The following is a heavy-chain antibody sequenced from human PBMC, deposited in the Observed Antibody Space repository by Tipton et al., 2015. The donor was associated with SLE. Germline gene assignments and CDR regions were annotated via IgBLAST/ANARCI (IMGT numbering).Heavy chain of an antibody. J-gene: IGHJ6*04. CDR2: TYYRSRWYT. CDR3: IRSQGIGYYMDV. CDR1: GDSVSSNSTA. D-gene: IGHD3-22*01. Sequence: GLVKPSQTLSLTCDISGDSVSSNSTAWNWIRQSPSRGLEWLGRTYYRSRWYTDYAVSVKGRITIDPDTSKNQFSLQLKSVTPEDTAVYFCIRSQGIGYYMDVWGKGTTVTVSS. V-gene: IGHV6-1*01.